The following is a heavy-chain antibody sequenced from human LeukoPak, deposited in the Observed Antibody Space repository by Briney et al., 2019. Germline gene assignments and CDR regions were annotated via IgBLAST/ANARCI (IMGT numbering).Heavy chain of an antibody. CDR1: GFTFRSYA. V-gene: IGHV3-30*02. CDR2: IRYGGSY. J-gene: IGHJ4*02. Sequence: PGGSLRLSCAASGFTFRSYAMHWVRQAPGKGLEWVAFIRYGGSYNYADSVKGRFTISRDNSKNTLYLRMDSLRAEDTAVYYCAKDREISSGYHYFDYWGQGTLVTVSS. D-gene: IGHD3-22*01. CDR3: AKDREISSGYHYFDY.